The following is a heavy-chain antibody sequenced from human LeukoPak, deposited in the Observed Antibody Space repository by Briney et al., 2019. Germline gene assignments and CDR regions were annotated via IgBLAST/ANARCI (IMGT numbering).Heavy chain of an antibody. CDR2: IYYSGST. Sequence: SETLSLTCTVSGGSISSSSYYWGWIRQPPGKGLEWIGSIYYSGSTYYNPSLKSRVTISVDTSKNQFSLKLSSVTAADTAVYYCARDSYDILTGYYSSSVDWGQGTLVTVSS. V-gene: IGHV4-39*01. CDR1: GGSISSSSYY. J-gene: IGHJ4*02. CDR3: ARDSYDILTGYYSSSVD. D-gene: IGHD3-9*01.